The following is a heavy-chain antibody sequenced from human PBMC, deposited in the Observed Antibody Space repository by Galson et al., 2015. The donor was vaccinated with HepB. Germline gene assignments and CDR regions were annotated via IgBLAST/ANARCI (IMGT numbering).Heavy chain of an antibody. V-gene: IGHV1-2*04. J-gene: IGHJ5*02. CDR2: INPNSGGT. CDR1: GYTFTGYY. D-gene: IGHD6-19*01. Sequence: SVKVSCKASGYTFTGYYMHWVRQAPGQGLEWMGWINPNSGGTNYAQKFQGWVTMTRDTSISTAYMELSRLRSDDTAVYYCARAGSSGWYYWFDPWGQGTLVTVSS. CDR3: ARAGSSGWYYWFDP.